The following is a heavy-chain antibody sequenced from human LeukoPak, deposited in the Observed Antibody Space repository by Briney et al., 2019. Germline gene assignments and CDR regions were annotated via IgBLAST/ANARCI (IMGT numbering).Heavy chain of an antibody. J-gene: IGHJ1*01. CDR2: IHYSGST. CDR3: ASVSYDTSLQH. V-gene: IGHV4-31*03. Sequence: PSQTLSLTCTVSGGSISSGGYFWSWIRQHPGKGLEWIGYIHYSGSTYYNPSLKGRVTISVDTSKNQFSLRLSSVTAADTAIYYCASVSYDTSLQHWGQGTLVTVSS. CDR1: GGSISSGGYF. D-gene: IGHD3-22*01.